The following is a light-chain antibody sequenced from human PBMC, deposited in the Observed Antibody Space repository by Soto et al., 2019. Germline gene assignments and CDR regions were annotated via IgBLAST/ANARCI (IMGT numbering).Light chain of an antibody. V-gene: IGKV3-20*01. Sequence: EIVLTQSPGTLSLSPGERATLSCRASQSVSSSYLAWYQQKPGQAPRLLIYGASSRAPGIPDRFSGSGSGTDFILTISRLETEDFAVYYCQQYGSSPTYTFGQGTKLEIK. J-gene: IGKJ2*01. CDR3: QQYGSSPTYT. CDR2: GAS. CDR1: QSVSSSY.